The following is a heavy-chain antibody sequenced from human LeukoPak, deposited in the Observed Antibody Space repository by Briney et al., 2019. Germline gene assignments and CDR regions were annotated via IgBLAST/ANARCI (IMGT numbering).Heavy chain of an antibody. CDR3: ARQTRYCSSTSCGRDYYYYMDV. D-gene: IGHD2-2*01. V-gene: IGHV4-31*03. CDR1: GGSISSGGYY. Sequence: PSETLSLTCTVSGGSISSGGYYWSWIRQHPGKGLEWIGYIYYSGSTYYNPSLKSRVTILVDTSKNQFSLKLSSVTAAATAVYYCARQTRYCSSTSCGRDYYYYMDVWGKGTTVTVSS. J-gene: IGHJ6*03. CDR2: IYYSGST.